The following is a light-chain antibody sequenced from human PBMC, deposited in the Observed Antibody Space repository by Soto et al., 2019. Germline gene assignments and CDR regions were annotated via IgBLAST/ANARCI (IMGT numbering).Light chain of an antibody. CDR2: AVS. CDR1: SSDVGGYNF. Sequence: QSALTQPASVSGSPGQSITISCTGTSSDVGGYNFVSWYQQHPGKAPKLMIYAVSNRPSGVSDRFSGSKSGNTASLTISGLQAEDEADYYCSSFTNSSTLVIFGGGTKVTVL. CDR3: SSFTNSSTLVI. J-gene: IGLJ2*01. V-gene: IGLV2-14*01.